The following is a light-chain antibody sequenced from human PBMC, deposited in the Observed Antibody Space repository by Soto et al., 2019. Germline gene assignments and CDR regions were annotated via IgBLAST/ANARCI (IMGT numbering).Light chain of an antibody. J-gene: IGLJ2*01. Sequence: QTVVTQEPSFSVSPGGTVTLTCGLSSGSVSTSYYPSWYQQTPGQAPRTLIYSTNTRSSGVPDRFSGSILGNKAALTITGAQADDESDYYCVLYMGSVISDVVFGGGTKVTVL. CDR1: SGSVSTSYY. CDR2: STN. CDR3: VLYMGSVISDVV. V-gene: IGLV8-61*01.